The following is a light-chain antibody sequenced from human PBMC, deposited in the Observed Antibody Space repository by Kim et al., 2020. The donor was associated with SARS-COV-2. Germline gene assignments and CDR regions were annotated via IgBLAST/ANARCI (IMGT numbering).Light chain of an antibody. CDR3: QQSYSTPVA. CDR1: QSISSY. V-gene: IGKV1-39*01. J-gene: IGKJ2*01. Sequence: SATVGDRVTITCRASQSISSYLNWYQQKPGKAPKLLIYAASSLQSGVPSRFSGSGSGTDFTLTISSLQPEDFATYYCQQSYSTPVAFGQGTKLEI. CDR2: AAS.